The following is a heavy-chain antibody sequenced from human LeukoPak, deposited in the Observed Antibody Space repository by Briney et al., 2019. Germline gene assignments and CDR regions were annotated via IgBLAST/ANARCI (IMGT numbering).Heavy chain of an antibody. Sequence: GGSLRLSCAASGFTFSSYWMHWVRQAPGKGLEWVSGIRGSGDSTTYADSVKGRFTVSRDNSKNTLYLQMSSLRAEDTAVYYCAKGHYDGGPYYYFDYWGQGTLVTVSS. V-gene: IGHV3-23*01. CDR2: IRGSGDST. CDR3: AKGHYDGGPYYYFDY. CDR1: GFTFSSYW. J-gene: IGHJ4*02. D-gene: IGHD3-22*01.